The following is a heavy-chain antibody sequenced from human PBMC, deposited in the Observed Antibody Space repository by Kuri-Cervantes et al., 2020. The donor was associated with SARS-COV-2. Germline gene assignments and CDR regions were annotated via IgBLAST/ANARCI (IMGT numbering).Heavy chain of an antibody. V-gene: IGHV1-2*02. CDR3: ARDGTIVVVPAAQGQGNWFDP. CDR1: GYTFTSYD. Sequence: ASVKVSCKASGYTFTSYDINWVRQATGQGLEWMGWINPNGGGTNYAQKFQGRVTMTRDTSTSTVYMELSSLRSEDTAVYYCARDGTIVVVPAAQGQGNWFDPWGQGTLVTVSS. CDR2: INPNGGGT. D-gene: IGHD2-2*01. J-gene: IGHJ5*02.